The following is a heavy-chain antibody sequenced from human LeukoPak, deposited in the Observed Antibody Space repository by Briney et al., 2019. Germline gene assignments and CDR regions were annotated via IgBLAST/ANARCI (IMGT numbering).Heavy chain of an antibody. CDR3: AKDRIGTTSLLGLDDY. CDR2: IRYDGSNK. J-gene: IGHJ4*02. CDR1: GFIFSSYW. Sequence: GGSLRLSCAASGFIFSSYWMSWVRQAPGKGLEWVAFIRYDGSNKYYADSVKGRFTISRDNSKNTLYLQMNSLRAEDTAVYYCAKDRIGTTSLLGLDDYWGQGTLVTVSS. D-gene: IGHD4-11*01. V-gene: IGHV3-30*02.